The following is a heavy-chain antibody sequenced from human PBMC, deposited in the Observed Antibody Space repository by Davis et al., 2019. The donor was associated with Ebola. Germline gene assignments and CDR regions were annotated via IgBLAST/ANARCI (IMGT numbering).Heavy chain of an antibody. Sequence: GESLKISCAASGFTFSDYWMSWVRQAPGKGLEWVANIKHDGSQKYYVDSMKGRFAISRDNAKNTLYLQMNSLRDEDTGVYYCARAGFGSSSFDSWGQGTLVTFSS. V-gene: IGHV3-7*01. J-gene: IGHJ4*02. CDR2: IKHDGSQK. D-gene: IGHD2-15*01. CDR3: ARAGFGSSSFDS. CDR1: GFTFSDYW.